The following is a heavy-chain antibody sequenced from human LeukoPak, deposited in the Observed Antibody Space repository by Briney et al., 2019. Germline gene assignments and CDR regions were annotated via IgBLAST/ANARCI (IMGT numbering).Heavy chain of an antibody. CDR1: GYTFTDSY. Sequence: GASVKVSCKASGYTFTDSYIHWVRQAPGQGLEWMGWINPDSGGTNYAQKFQGRVTMTRDTSITTVYMELSRLRSDDTAVYYCARDEARYSSGYYPNWFDPWGQGTLVTVPS. CDR2: INPDSGGT. D-gene: IGHD3-22*01. V-gene: IGHV1-2*02. CDR3: ARDEARYSSGYYPNWFDP. J-gene: IGHJ5*02.